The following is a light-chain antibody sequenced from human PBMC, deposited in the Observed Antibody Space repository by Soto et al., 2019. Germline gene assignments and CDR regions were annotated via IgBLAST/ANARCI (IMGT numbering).Light chain of an antibody. V-gene: IGLV2-8*01. Sequence: QSALTQPPSASGSPGQSVTISCTGTRSDVGGYNFVSWYQHHPGKAPKLIIYEVNKRPSGVPDRFSGSKSGNTASLPVSGLQAEDEADYYCNSYAGSNNDVFGTGTKLPVL. CDR2: EVN. CDR1: RSDVGGYNF. J-gene: IGLJ1*01. CDR3: NSYAGSNNDV.